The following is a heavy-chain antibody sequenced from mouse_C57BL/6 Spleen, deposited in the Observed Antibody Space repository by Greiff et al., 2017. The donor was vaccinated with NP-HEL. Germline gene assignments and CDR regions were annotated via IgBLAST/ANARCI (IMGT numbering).Heavy chain of an antibody. CDR1: GFTFSNYW. Sequence: EVKVVESGGGLVQPGGSMKLSCVASGFTFSNYWMNWVRQSPEKGLEWVAQIRLKSDNYATHYAESVKGRFTISRDDSKSSVYLHMHNLRAEDTGIYYCTAYYSDYDCFGYWGQRTLVTVSA. J-gene: IGHJ3*01. D-gene: IGHD2-13*01. CDR3: TAYYSDYDCFGY. V-gene: IGHV6-3*01. CDR2: IRLKSDNYAT.